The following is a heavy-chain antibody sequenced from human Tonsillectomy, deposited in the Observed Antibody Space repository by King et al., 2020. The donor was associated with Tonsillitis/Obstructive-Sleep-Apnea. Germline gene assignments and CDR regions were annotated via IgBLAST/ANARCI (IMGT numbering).Heavy chain of an antibody. D-gene: IGHD2-15*01. V-gene: IGHV3-30*01. CDR2: SSYYGSNK. Sequence: VQLVESGGGVVQPGRSLRLSCAASGFTFRTYAMHWVRQAPGKGLEWVAVSSYYGSNKYYEESVKGRFTISRDNPKNTLYLQMNSLRADDTSVYYCARDRCSGGGFYLRSWGQGTLVTVSS. CDR1: GFTFRTYA. CDR3: ARDRCSGGGFYLRS. J-gene: IGHJ4*02.